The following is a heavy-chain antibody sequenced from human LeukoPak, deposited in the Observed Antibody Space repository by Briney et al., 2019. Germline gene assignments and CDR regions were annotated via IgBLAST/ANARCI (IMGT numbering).Heavy chain of an antibody. CDR2: IKQDGSEK. V-gene: IGHV3-7*01. Sequence: GGSLRLSCAASGFTFSSYWMSWVRQAPGKGLEWVANIKQDGSEKYYVDSVKGRFTISRDNAKNSLYLQMNSLRAEDTAVYYCARPLQYYFSYYMDVWGKGTTVTVSS. CDR1: GFTFSSYW. CDR3: ARPLQYYFSYYMDV. J-gene: IGHJ6*03.